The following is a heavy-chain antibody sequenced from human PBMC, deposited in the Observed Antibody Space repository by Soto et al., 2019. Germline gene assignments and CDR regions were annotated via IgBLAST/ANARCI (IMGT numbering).Heavy chain of an antibody. Sequence: SATLSLTCTVSGETINSDGYYWGWIRQNTGNVHEWIGYIQYEEKTYYNPELKSRNTTSVDTSKHQFSLKLSSMTAPYTAVYYCARIKLGDGFWDAFDISVQGTMVTVSS. CDR2: IQYEEKT. V-gene: IGHV4-31*03. CDR1: GETINSDGYY. J-gene: IGHJ3*02. CDR3: ARIKLGDGFWDAFDI. D-gene: IGHD3-3*01.